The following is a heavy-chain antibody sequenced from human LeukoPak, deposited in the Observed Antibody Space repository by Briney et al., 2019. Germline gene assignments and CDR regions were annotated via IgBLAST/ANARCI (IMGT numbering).Heavy chain of an antibody. Sequence: GGSLRLSCAASGFNFDDYAMDWVRQAPGRGLEWVSLISGDGGITYYADFVKGRFTISRDNSKNSLYLQMSSLRAEDTAVYYCVKGQEVVYSPTFDSWGQGTPVTVSS. CDR3: VKGQEVVYSPTFDS. J-gene: IGHJ4*02. CDR1: GFNFDDYA. V-gene: IGHV3-43*02. CDR2: ISGDGGIT. D-gene: IGHD2-8*02.